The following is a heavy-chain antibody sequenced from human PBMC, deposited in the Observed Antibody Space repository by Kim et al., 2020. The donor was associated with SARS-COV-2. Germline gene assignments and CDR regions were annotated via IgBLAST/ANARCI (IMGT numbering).Heavy chain of an antibody. Sequence: GGSLRLSCAASGFTFSRYAMSWARQAPGKGLEWVSTISDSGVRTHYADSVKGRFTISRDNSKSTLFLHMNSLRAEDTAIYYCEASDYWGQESLVTVSS. CDR2: ISDSGVRT. J-gene: IGHJ4*02. CDR1: GFTFSRYA. V-gene: IGHV3-23*01. CDR3: EASDY.